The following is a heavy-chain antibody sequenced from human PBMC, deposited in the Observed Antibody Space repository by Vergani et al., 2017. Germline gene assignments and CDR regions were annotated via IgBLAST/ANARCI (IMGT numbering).Heavy chain of an antibody. CDR3: ARHSTVEWLVKLGWIDP. V-gene: IGHV4-39*01. D-gene: IGHD6-19*01. CDR1: GASIRSSNYS. CDR2: IYYSGST. J-gene: IGHJ5*02. Sequence: QLQLQESGPGLVKPSATLSLTCSVSGASIRSSNYSWGWIRQPPGKGPEWIASIYYSGSTYYNPSLKSRVTISVDTSKNQFSLKLSSVTAADTAVYFCARHSTVEWLVKLGWIDPWGQGILVTVSS.